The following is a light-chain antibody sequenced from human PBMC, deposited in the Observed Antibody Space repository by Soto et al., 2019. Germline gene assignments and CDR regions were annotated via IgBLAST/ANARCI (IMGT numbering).Light chain of an antibody. J-gene: IGKJ5*01. CDR2: GAS. CDR3: QQYGSSPFT. CDR1: QSVSSSY. Sequence: EIVLTQSPGTLSLSPGERAALSCRASQSVSSSYLAWYQKKPGQAPRLLIYGASSRATDIPDRFSGSGSGTDFTLTISRLEPEDFAVYYCQQYGSSPFTFGQGTRLEIK. V-gene: IGKV3-20*01.